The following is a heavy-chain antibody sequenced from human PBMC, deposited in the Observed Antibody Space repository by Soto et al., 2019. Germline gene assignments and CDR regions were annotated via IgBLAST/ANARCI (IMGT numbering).Heavy chain of an antibody. V-gene: IGHV1-69*13. CDR2: IIPIFGTA. J-gene: IGHJ4*02. Sequence: ASVKVSCKASGGTFSSYAISWVRQAPGQGLEWMGGIIPIFGTANYAQKFQGRVTITADESTSTAYMELSSLRSEDTAVYYCAKDYYDSSGYYYYFDYWGQGTLVTVSS. CDR1: GGTFSSYA. CDR3: AKDYYDSSGYYYYFDY. D-gene: IGHD3-22*01.